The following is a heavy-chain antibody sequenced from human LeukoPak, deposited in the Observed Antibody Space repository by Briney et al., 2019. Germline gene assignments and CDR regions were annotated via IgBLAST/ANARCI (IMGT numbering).Heavy chain of an antibody. CDR1: GFTFSTYA. Sequence: GGSLRLTYAASGFTFSTYAMSWVRQAPGKGLEWVSGISGSGGTTYYVDSVKGRFTISRDNSKNTLYLQMNSLRAEDTAVYYCAKERYSSSWDFDYFDYWGQGTLVTVSS. CDR3: AKERYSSSWDFDYFDY. D-gene: IGHD6-13*01. CDR2: ISGSGGTT. J-gene: IGHJ4*02. V-gene: IGHV3-23*01.